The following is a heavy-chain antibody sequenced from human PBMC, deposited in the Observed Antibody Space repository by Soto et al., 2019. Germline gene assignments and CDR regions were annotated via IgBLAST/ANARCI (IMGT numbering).Heavy chain of an antibody. J-gene: IGHJ5*02. CDR3: ARGRWLLNWFDP. V-gene: IGHV1-3*01. CDR2: INAGNGNT. D-gene: IGHD6-19*01. Sequence: ASVKVSCKASGYTFTSYAMHWVRQAPGQRLEWMGWINAGNGNTKYSQKFQGRVTITRDTSASTAYMELSSLRSDDTAVYYCARGRWLLNWFDPWGQGTLVTVSS. CDR1: GYTFTSYA.